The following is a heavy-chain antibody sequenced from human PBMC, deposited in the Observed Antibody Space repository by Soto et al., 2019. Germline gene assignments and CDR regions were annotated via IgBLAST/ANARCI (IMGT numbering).Heavy chain of an antibody. J-gene: IGHJ4*02. V-gene: IGHV1-69*04. D-gene: IGHD2-21*01. Sequence: SVKVSCKASGGTFSSYTISWVRQAPGQGLEWMGRIIPILGIANYAQKFQGRVTITADKSTSTAYMELSSLRSEDTAVYYCARDFRRESVVDYWGQGTLVTVSS. CDR1: GGTFSSYT. CDR2: IIPILGIA. CDR3: ARDFRRESVVDY.